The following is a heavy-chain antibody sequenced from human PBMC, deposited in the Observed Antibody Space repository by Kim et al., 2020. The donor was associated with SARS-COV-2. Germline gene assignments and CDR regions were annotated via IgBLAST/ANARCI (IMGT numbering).Heavy chain of an antibody. D-gene: IGHD1-26*01. V-gene: IGHV4-34*01. CDR1: GGSFSGYY. Sequence: SETLSLTCAVYGGSFSGYYWSWIRQPPGKGLEWIGEINHSGSTNYNPSLKSRVTISVDTSKNQFSLKLSSVTAADTAVYYCATVGATQSRTPAYYFDYWGQGTLVTVSS. CDR3: ATVGATQSRTPAYYFDY. CDR2: INHSGST. J-gene: IGHJ4*02.